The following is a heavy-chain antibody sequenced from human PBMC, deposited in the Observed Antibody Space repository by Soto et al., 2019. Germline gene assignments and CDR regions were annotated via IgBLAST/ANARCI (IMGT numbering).Heavy chain of an antibody. CDR3: ASATSIAVAGKES. J-gene: IGHJ4*02. Sequence: QVQVVQSGGEVKKPGASVKVSCKASGDTVTNYGISWVRQAPGQGLEWMGWISFYNGNTNYAQKLQGRVTLTTDTSTSTAYMELRSLRSDDTAVYYCASATSIAVAGKESWGQGTLVTVSS. CDR2: ISFYNGNT. V-gene: IGHV1-18*01. CDR1: GDTVTNYG. D-gene: IGHD6-19*01.